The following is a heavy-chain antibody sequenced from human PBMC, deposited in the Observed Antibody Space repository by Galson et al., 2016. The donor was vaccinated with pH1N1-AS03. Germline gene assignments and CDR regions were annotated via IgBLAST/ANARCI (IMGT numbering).Heavy chain of an antibody. CDR3: ARDRTAAPSYYYYMDV. Sequence: SVKVSCKASGYTFTGHYIHWGRQAPGQGLEWMGWINPNRGDTNNAQKFEGRVTMTRDTSISTAYMEVNRLISDDTAAYYCARDRTAAPSYYYYMDVWGKGTTVTVSS. V-gene: IGHV1-2*02. CDR1: GYTFTGHY. CDR2: INPNRGDT. D-gene: IGHD6-13*01. J-gene: IGHJ6*03.